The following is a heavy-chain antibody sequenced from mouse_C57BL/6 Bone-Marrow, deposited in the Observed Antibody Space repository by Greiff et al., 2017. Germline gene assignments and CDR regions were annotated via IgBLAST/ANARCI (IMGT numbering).Heavy chain of an antibody. CDR3: ARSFWYSWFAY. CDR2: INPSSCYT. Sequence: VQLQQSGAELARPGASVKMSCKASGYTFTSYTMHWVKQRPGQGLAWIGYINPSSCYTKYNHKFKDQDTLTSDKSSSTAYMQLSSLTSENSAVYYCARSFWYSWFAYWGQGTLVTVSA. D-gene: IGHD1-1*02. V-gene: IGHV1-4*01. CDR1: GYTFTSYT. J-gene: IGHJ3*01.